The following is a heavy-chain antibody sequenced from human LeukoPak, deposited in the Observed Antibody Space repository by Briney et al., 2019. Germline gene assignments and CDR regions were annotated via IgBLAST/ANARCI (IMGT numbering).Heavy chain of an antibody. Sequence: GGSLRLSCAASGFTFSSYGMHWVRQAPGKGLEWVAFIRYDGSNKYYADSVKGRFTISRDNSKNTLYLQMNSLRAEDTAVYYCAKVGLLWFGELFDYWGQGTLVTVSS. CDR1: GFTFSSYG. J-gene: IGHJ4*02. CDR2: IRYDGSNK. D-gene: IGHD3-10*01. V-gene: IGHV3-30*02. CDR3: AKVGLLWFGELFDY.